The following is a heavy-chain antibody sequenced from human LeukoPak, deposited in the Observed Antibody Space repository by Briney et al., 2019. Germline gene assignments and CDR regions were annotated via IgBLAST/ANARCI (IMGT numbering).Heavy chain of an antibody. CDR3: ARARVTIVRGSGRNNAFDI. D-gene: IGHD3-10*01. J-gene: IGHJ3*02. CDR2: INPNSGGT. Sequence: ASVKVSCKASGYTFTGYYMHWVRQAPGQGLEWMGWINPNSGGTNYAQKFQGRVTMTRDTSISTAYMELSRLRSDDTAAYYCARARVTIVRGSGRNNAFDIWGQGTMVTVSS. CDR1: GYTFTGYY. V-gene: IGHV1-2*02.